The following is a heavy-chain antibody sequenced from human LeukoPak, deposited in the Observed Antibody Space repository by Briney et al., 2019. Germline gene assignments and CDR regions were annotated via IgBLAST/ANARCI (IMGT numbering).Heavy chain of an antibody. CDR2: MNPNSGNT. D-gene: IGHD3-10*01. V-gene: IGHV1-8*01. CDR1: GYTFTSYD. Sequence: ASVKVSCKASGYTFTSYDINWVRQATGQGLEWMGWMNPNSGNTGYAQKFQGRVTMTRNTSISTAYMELSSLRSEDTAVYYCARAAQDIGSGLFWGQGTLVTVSS. J-gene: IGHJ4*02. CDR3: ARAAQDIGSGLF.